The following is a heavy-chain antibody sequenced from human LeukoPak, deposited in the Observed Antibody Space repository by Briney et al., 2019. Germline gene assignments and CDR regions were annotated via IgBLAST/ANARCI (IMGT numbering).Heavy chain of an antibody. J-gene: IGHJ4*02. D-gene: IGHD6-19*01. CDR2: IRSKANSYAT. CDR1: GFTFSGSA. Sequence: GGSLRLSCAASGFTFSGSAMHWVRQASGKGLEWVGRIRSKANSYATAYAASVKGRFTISRDDSKNTAYLQMNSLKTEDTAVYYCTTTVAGTNGGFYWGQGTLVTVSS. V-gene: IGHV3-73*01. CDR3: TTTVAGTNGGFY.